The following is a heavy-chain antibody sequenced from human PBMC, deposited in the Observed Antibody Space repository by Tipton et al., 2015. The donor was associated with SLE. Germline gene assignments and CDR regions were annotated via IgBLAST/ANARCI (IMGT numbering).Heavy chain of an antibody. CDR1: GGSMNDYY. CDR3: ARDPPSSYYYGMDV. V-gene: IGHV4-38-2*02. CDR2: VFDTGYT. Sequence: GLVKPSETLSLTCTVSGGSMNDYYWSWIRQPPGKRLEWIGSVFDTGYTAYNPSLEGRMSISVDTSNNEFSLKLSSVTAADTAVYFCARDPPSSYYYGMDVWGRGATVTVSS. D-gene: IGHD3-10*01. J-gene: IGHJ6*02.